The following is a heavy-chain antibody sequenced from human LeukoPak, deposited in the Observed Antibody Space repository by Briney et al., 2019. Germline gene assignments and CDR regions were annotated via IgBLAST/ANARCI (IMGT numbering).Heavy chain of an antibody. Sequence: ASVKVSCKASGYTFTGYYMHWVRQAPGQGLEWMGWINPNSGGTNYAQKFQGRVTMTRDTSISTAYMELSRLRSDDTAVYYCARDLYDFWGGSPPTVAVDPWGQGTLVTVSS. J-gene: IGHJ5*02. CDR1: GYTFTGYY. V-gene: IGHV1-2*02. CDR2: INPNSGGT. CDR3: ARDLYDFWGGSPPTVAVDP. D-gene: IGHD3-3*01.